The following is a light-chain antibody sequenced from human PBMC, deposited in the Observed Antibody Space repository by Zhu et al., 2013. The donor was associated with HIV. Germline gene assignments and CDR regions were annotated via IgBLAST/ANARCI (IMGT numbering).Light chain of an antibody. CDR3: QQSGSSPFT. CDR1: QSLSTNY. V-gene: IGKV3-20*01. Sequence: EIVLTQSPGTLSLSPGERATLSCRASQSLSTNYFGWYQQKPGQAPRLLIFGVSNRATGIPDRFSGSGSGTDFTLTISRLEPEDFAVYYCQQSGSSPFTFGPGTKVDI. CDR2: GVS. J-gene: IGKJ3*01.